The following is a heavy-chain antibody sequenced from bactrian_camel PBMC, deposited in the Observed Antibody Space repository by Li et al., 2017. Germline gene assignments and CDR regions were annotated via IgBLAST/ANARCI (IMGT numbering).Heavy chain of an antibody. CDR2: IDADGST. Sequence: VQLVESGGGSVQAGGSLKLSCVVSGNSIRTYFVGWFRQAPGKQREGVAVIDADGSTSYADSVKGRFTITKDKNKNILYLQMNSLKPEDTAVYYCATEGADDVVVCSLSNTWYKYWGQGTQVTVS. CDR3: ATEGADDVVVCSLSNTWYKY. D-gene: IGHD2*01. J-gene: IGHJ4*01. CDR1: GNSIRTYF. V-gene: IGHV3S53*01.